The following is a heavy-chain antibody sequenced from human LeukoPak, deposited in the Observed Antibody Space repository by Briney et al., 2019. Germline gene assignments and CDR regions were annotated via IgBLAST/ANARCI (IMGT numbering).Heavy chain of an antibody. CDR3: TRQIDWFEYYYYYGMDV. D-gene: IGHD3-9*01. Sequence: PGGSLRLSCAASGFTFSIYWMSWVRQAPGKGLEWVANIKQDGSEKYYVDSVKGRFTISRDNAKNSLYLQMNSLRAEDTAVYYCTRQIDWFEYYYYYGMDVWGQGTTVTVSS. CDR2: IKQDGSEK. CDR1: GFTFSIYW. J-gene: IGHJ6*02. V-gene: IGHV3-7*01.